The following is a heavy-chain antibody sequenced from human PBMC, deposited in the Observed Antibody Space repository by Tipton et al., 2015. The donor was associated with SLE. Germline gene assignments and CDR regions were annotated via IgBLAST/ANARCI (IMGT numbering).Heavy chain of an antibody. J-gene: IGHJ4*02. CDR2: ILYAGGTT. D-gene: IGHD4-23*01. CDR3: ARRGQGFGGNSPIAY. Sequence: TLSLTCTVSGGSITSTTYWWGWIRQPPGKNLEWIGSILYAGGTTYYNPSLKSRVTISVDTSKNQFSLHLTTVTAADTAVYFCARRGQGFGGNSPIAYWGQGTLVTVSS. V-gene: IGHV4-39*07. CDR1: GGSITSTTYW.